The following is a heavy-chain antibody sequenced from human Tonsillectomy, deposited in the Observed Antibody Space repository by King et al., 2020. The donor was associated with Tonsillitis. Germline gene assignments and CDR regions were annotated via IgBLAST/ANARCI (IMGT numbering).Heavy chain of an antibody. CDR1: GGSFSGYY. J-gene: IGHJ3*02. CDR2: INHSGST. Sequence: VQLQQWGAGLLKPSETLSLTCAAYGGSFSGYYWSWIRQPPGKGLEWIGEINHSGSTNYNPSLKSRVTISVDTSTNQFSLKLSSVTAADTAVYYCARGSTYYYDGRGAFDIWGQGTMVTVSS. V-gene: IGHV4-34*01. CDR3: ARGSTYYYDGRGAFDI. D-gene: IGHD3-22*01.